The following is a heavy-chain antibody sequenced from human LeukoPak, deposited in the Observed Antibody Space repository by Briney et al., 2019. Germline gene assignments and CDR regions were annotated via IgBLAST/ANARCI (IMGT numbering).Heavy chain of an antibody. CDR2: ISGSGGST. V-gene: IGHV3-23*01. Sequence: GESLKISCKGSGFTFSSYAMSWVRQAPGKGLEWVSAISGSGGSTYYADSVKGRFTISRDNSKNTLYLQMNSLRAEDTAVYYCAKEAVLRYNWNDEPKDYWGQGTLVTVSS. J-gene: IGHJ4*02. CDR3: AKEAVLRYNWNDEPKDY. D-gene: IGHD1-1*01. CDR1: GFTFSSYA.